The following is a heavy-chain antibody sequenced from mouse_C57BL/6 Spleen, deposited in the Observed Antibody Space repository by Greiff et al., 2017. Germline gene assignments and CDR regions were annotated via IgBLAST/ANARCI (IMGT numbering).Heavy chain of an antibody. CDR3: ARNYRYYFDY. CDR2: INPNNGGT. J-gene: IGHJ2*01. V-gene: IGHV1-26*01. Sequence: VQLQQSGPELVKPGASVKISCKASGYTFTDYYMNWVKQSHGKSLEWIGDINPNNGGTSYNQKFKGKATLTVDKSSSTAYMELRSLTSEDSAVYYCARNYRYYFDYWGQGTTLTVSS. CDR1: GYTFTDYY. D-gene: IGHD2-14*01.